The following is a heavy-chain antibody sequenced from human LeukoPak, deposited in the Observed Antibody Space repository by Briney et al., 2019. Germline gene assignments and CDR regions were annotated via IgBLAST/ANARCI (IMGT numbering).Heavy chain of an antibody. Sequence: ASVKVSCEASGYTFTSYYMHWVRQAPGQGLEWMGIINPSGGSTSYAQKFQGRVTMTRDMSTSTVYMELSSLRSEDTAVYYCARDTGSGYYHYYFDYWGQGTLVTVSS. CDR2: INPSGGST. V-gene: IGHV1-46*01. J-gene: IGHJ4*02. D-gene: IGHD3-22*01. CDR3: ARDTGSGYYHYYFDY. CDR1: GYTFTSYY.